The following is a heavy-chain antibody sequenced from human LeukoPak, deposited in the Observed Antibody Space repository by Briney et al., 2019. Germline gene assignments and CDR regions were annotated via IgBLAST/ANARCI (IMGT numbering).Heavy chain of an antibody. D-gene: IGHD3-16*01. CDR3: ARAGEPTFLDY. Sequence: GGSLRLSCEASGFTFNSHYMTWVRQAPGKGLEWVANIKRDGSEKNYVDSVKGRFTISRDNAKKSLYLQMNSLRAEDTAVYYCARAGEPTFLDYWGQGSLVTVSS. J-gene: IGHJ4*02. CDR2: IKRDGSEK. CDR1: GFTFNSHY. V-gene: IGHV3-7*01.